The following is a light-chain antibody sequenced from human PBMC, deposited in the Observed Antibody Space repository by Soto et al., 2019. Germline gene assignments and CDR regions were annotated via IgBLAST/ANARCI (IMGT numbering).Light chain of an antibody. J-gene: IGKJ2*01. V-gene: IGKV3-20*01. CDR2: DAY. CDR1: QSVRGY. Sequence: EIVLTQSPATLSLSPGERATLSCRASQSVRGYLAWYQQKLGQAPRLLIYDAYNRATGVPARFSGSGSGADFTLTISRLEPEDFAVYYCQQYGSSPQTFGQGTKLEIK. CDR3: QQYGSSPQT.